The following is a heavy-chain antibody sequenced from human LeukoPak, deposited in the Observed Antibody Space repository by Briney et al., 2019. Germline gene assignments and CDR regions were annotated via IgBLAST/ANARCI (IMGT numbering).Heavy chain of an antibody. V-gene: IGHV3-30*07. CDR3: AKDGADGFDP. D-gene: IGHD1-26*01. CDR1: GFTFSSYA. J-gene: IGHJ5*02. CDR2: ISYDGSNK. Sequence: GGSLRLSCAASGFTFSSYAMHWVRQAPGKGLEWVAVISYDGSNKYYADSVKGRFTISRDNSKNTLYLQMNSLRAEDTAVYYCAKDGADGFDPWGQGTLVTVSS.